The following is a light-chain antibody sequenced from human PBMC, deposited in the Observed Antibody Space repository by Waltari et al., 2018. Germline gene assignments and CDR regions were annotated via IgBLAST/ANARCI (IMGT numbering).Light chain of an antibody. CDR2: VAS. CDR3: QQYNEWPYT. J-gene: IGKJ2*01. Sequence: ETIMTQSPAILSVFPGETATLACRASKSIGNNLAWYQQTPGQAPRLLIYVASSRGTGIPARFFGAGSGTDFTLTISSLQSEDFAVYYCQQYNEWPYTFGQGTKVDLK. V-gene: IGKV3-15*01. CDR1: KSIGNN.